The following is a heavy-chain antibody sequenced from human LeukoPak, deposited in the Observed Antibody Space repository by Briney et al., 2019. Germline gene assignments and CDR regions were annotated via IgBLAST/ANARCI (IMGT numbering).Heavy chain of an antibody. Sequence: ASVKVSCKASGYTFTGYYMHWVRQAPGQGLEWMGRINPNSGGTNYAQKFQGRVTMTRDTSISTAYMELSRVRSDDTAVYYCASLGYSSGYSVDYWGQGTLVTVSS. CDR2: INPNSGGT. V-gene: IGHV1-2*06. CDR3: ASLGYSSGYSVDY. CDR1: GYTFTGYY. J-gene: IGHJ4*02. D-gene: IGHD3-22*01.